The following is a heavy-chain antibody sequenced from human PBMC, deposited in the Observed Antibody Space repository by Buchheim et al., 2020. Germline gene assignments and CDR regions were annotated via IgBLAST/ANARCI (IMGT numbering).Heavy chain of an antibody. Sequence: QLQLQESGSGLVKPSQTLSLTCAVSGGSISSGGYSWSWIRQPPGKGLECIGYIYHSWSTYYNPSLKSLVTISVDRSKNQFSLKLSAVTAADTAVYYCARALQGYYDSSGYTFDYWGQGTL. D-gene: IGHD3-22*01. J-gene: IGHJ4*02. CDR3: ARALQGYYDSSGYTFDY. V-gene: IGHV4-30-2*01. CDR1: GGSISSGGYS. CDR2: IYHSWST.